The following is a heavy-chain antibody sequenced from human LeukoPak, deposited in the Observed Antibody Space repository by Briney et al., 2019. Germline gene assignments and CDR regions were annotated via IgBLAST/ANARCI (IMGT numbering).Heavy chain of an antibody. V-gene: IGHV4-38-2*02. D-gene: IGHD3-9*01. CDR3: AGEKTDILTPPGDNWFDP. J-gene: IGHJ5*02. CDR1: GYSISSDYY. Sequence: SETLSLTCAVSGYSISSDYYWGWIRQPPGKGLEWIGEINHSGSTNYNPSLKSRVTISVDTSKNQFSLKLSSVTAADTAVYYCAGEKTDILTPPGDNWFDPWGQGTLVTVSS. CDR2: INHSGST.